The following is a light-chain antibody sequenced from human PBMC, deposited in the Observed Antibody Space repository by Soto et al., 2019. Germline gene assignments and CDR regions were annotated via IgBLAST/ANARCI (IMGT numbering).Light chain of an antibody. CDR2: GPT. CDR1: QSVSSN. J-gene: IGKJ2*01. CDR3: QQYNHWYT. V-gene: IGKV3-15*01. Sequence: EIVMTQSPATLSVSPGERATLSCRASQSVSSNLAWFQQKPGQTPRLLIFGPTTRANDSTARFSGSGSGIEFTLSISSVQSEDFAVYYCQQYNHWYTFGQGTKLEIK.